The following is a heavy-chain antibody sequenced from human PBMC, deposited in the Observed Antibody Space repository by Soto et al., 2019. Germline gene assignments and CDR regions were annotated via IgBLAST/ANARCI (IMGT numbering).Heavy chain of an antibody. CDR2: IYSGGST. CDR3: AGSPAAILGSDY. CDR1: GFTVSSNY. J-gene: IGHJ4*02. V-gene: IGHV3-53*01. D-gene: IGHD2-2*02. Sequence: GGSLRLSCAASGFTVSSNYMSWVRQAPGKGLEWVSVIYSGGSTYYADSVKGRFTISRDNSKNTLYLEMNSLRAEDTAVYYCAGSPAAILGSDYWGQGTLVTVSS.